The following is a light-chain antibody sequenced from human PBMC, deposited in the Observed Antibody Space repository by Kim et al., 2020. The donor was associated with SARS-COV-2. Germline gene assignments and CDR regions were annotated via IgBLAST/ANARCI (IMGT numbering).Light chain of an antibody. V-gene: IGKV1-17*03. CDR3: LQHKSYPLT. Sequence: ASEGARVTNTVRASQGISNYIAWFQQKPGNIPKRLIYAASSLQSGVPSRFSGSGSGTEFTLTISSLQPEDLATYYCLQHKSYPLTFGGGTKVDIK. J-gene: IGKJ4*01. CDR1: QGISNY. CDR2: AAS.